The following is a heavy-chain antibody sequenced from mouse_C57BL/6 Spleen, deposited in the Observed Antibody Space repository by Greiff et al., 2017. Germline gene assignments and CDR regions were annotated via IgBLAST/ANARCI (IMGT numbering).Heavy chain of an antibody. J-gene: IGHJ2*01. Sequence: EVQLQQSGPELVKPGASVKISCKASGYTFTDYYMNWVKQSHGKSLEWIGDINPNNGGTSYNQKFKGKATLTVDKSSSTAYMELRSLTSEDSAVYYCARRVYDYDDYWGQGTTLTVSS. CDR1: GYTFTDYY. CDR2: INPNNGGT. D-gene: IGHD2-4*01. V-gene: IGHV1-26*01. CDR3: ARRVYDYDDY.